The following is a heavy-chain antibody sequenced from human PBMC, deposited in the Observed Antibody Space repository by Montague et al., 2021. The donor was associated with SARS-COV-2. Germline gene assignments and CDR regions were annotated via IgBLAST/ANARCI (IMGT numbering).Heavy chain of an antibody. Sequence: SETLSLTCAVSGGSIRSYYWSWIRQSPGKGLEWIGYVHYTGSTKYNPSHKTRVTLSLDTPKNHFSLRLNSVTAADTAVYYCARAQNICFIANCVNYFDLWGLGALVSVSS. D-gene: IGHD1-1*01. J-gene: IGHJ4*02. CDR1: GGSIRSYY. CDR2: VHYTGST. CDR3: ARAQNICFIANCVNYFDL. V-gene: IGHV4-59*01.